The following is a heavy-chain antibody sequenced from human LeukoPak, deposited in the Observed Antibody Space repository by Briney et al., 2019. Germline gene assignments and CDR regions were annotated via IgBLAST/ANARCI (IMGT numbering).Heavy chain of an antibody. CDR2: INANSGGT. D-gene: IGHD6-19*01. J-gene: IGHJ4*02. Sequence: ASVKVSCKASGYIFTGYYMHWVRQAPGQGLEWMGWINANSGGTKYAQKFQGRVTMTRDTSISTAYMELSSLRSDDTAVYYCARDRLRGYSSGWFGYWGQGTLVTVSS. CDR1: GYIFTGYY. CDR3: ARDRLRGYSSGWFGY. V-gene: IGHV1-2*02.